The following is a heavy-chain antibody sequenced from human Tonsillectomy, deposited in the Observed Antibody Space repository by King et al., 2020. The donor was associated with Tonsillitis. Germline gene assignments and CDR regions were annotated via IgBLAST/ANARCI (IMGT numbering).Heavy chain of an antibody. D-gene: IGHD5-18*01. CDR1: GFTFSSYS. Sequence: EQLVQSGGGLVKPGGSLRLSCAASGFTFSSYSMNWVRQAPGKGLEWVSSISSSSSYIYYADSVKGRFTISRDNAKNSLYLQINSLRAEDTAVYYCARDGYYTPGDYYYGMDVWGQGTTVTVSS. J-gene: IGHJ6*02. CDR3: ARDGYYTPGDYYYGMDV. V-gene: IGHV3-21*01. CDR2: ISSSSSYI.